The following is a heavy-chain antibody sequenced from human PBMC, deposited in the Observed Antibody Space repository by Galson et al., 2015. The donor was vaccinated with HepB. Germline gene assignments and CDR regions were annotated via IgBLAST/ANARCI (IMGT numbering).Heavy chain of an antibody. J-gene: IGHJ4*02. D-gene: IGHD6-19*01. V-gene: IGHV3-48*01. CDR2: ISSSSSGK. CDR1: GFNFSIYS. Sequence: SLRLSCAASGFNFSIYSMNWVRQAPGKGLEWVSYISSSSSGKYYADSVKGRFTISRDNAKNSLYLQTNSLTVEDTAMHYCAREKGGWPDYWGQGTLVTVSS. CDR3: AREKGGWPDY.